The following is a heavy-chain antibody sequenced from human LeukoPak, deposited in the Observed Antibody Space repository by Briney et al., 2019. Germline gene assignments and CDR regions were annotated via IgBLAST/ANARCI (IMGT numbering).Heavy chain of an antibody. CDR2: INPNSGGT. V-gene: IGHV1-2*02. D-gene: IGHD7-27*01. CDR1: GYSFTGNY. J-gene: IGHJ4*02. CDR3: ARGTVSWGLDY. Sequence: ASVKVSCKASGYSFTGNYMHWVRQAPGQGLEWMGWINPNSGGTNYAQIFQGRVTMTRDTSISTGYMELSRLRSDDTAVYYCARGTVSWGLDYWAREPWSPSPQ.